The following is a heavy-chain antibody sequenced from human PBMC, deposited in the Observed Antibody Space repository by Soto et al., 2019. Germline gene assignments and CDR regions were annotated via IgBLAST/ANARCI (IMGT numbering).Heavy chain of an antibody. CDR1: GFTFSSYA. Sequence: HPGGSLRLSCAASGFTFSSYAMSWVRQAPGKGLEWVSAISGSGGSTYYADSVKGRFTISRDNSKNTLYLQMNSLRAEDTAVYYCAKPFNSYGYIFDYWGQGTLVTVSS. V-gene: IGHV3-23*01. J-gene: IGHJ4*02. D-gene: IGHD5-18*01. CDR3: AKPFNSYGYIFDY. CDR2: ISGSGGST.